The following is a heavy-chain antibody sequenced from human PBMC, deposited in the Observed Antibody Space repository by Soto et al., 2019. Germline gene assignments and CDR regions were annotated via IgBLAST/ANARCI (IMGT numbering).Heavy chain of an antibody. D-gene: IGHD2-21*02. CDR1: GFTFKGCA. J-gene: IGHJ4*02. V-gene: IGHV3-23*01. CDR2: ISGSGGAT. CDR3: ARTRTAFYRYYFDS. Sequence: XGSLRLSCSTSGFTFKGCAISWVRKAPGKGLECVSGISGSGGATYYTDSVEGRFTISKDFSKNTVSLQMTGLRVDDTAVYYCARTRTAFYRYYFDSWGQGALVTVSS.